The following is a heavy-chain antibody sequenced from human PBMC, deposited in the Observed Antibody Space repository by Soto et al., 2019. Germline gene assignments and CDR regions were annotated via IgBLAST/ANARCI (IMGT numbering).Heavy chain of an antibody. CDR1: GFTFSDYY. V-gene: IGHV3-7*01. CDR3: ARETDDYYYYYYGMDV. D-gene: IGHD1-1*01. CDR2: IKQDGSEK. J-gene: IGHJ6*02. Sequence: PGGSLRLSCAASGFTFSDYYMSWVRQAPGKGLEWVANIKQDGSEKYYVDSVKGRFTISRDNAKNSLYLQMNSLRAEDTAVYYCARETDDYYYYYYGMDVWGQGTTVTVSS.